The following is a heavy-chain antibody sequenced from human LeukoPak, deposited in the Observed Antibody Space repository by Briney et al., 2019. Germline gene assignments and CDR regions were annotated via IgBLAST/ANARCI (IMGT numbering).Heavy chain of an antibody. J-gene: IGHJ4*02. CDR3: AKGVKYQLLNYYFDY. CDR1: GFTFSSYA. D-gene: IGHD2-2*01. V-gene: IGHV3-23*01. CDR2: ISGSGGST. Sequence: PGGSLRLSFAASGFTFSSYAMSWVRQAPGKGLEWVSAISGSGGSTYYADSVKGRFTISRDNSKNTLYLQMNSLRAEDTAVYYCAKGVKYQLLNYYFDYWGQGTLVTVSS.